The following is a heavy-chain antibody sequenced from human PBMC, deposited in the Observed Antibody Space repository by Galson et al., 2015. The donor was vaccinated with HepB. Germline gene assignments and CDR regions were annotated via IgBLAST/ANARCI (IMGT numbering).Heavy chain of an antibody. D-gene: IGHD3-22*01. J-gene: IGHJ5*02. CDR1: GYTFTGYY. V-gene: IGHV1-2*04. CDR2: INPNSGGT. CDR3: ARDSFPLDRLYYYDSSGYYLNWFDP. Sequence: SVKVSCKASGYTFTGYYMHWVRQAPGQGLEWMGWINPNSGGTNYAQKFQGWVTMTRDTSISTAYMELSRLRSDDTAVYYCARDSFPLDRLYYYDSSGYYLNWFDPWGQGTLVTVSS.